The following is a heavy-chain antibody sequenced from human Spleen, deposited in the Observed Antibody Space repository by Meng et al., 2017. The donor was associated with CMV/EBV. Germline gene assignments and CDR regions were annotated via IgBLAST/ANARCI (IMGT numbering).Heavy chain of an antibody. CDR1: GFTCSRNG. D-gene: IGHD5-12*01. CDR2: IWYDGSKR. V-gene: IGHV3-33*01. J-gene: IGHJ5*02. CDR3: ARDFTDYPSNWFDP. Sequence: ASGFTCSRNGMHWVRQAPGKGLEWVAVIWYDGSKRYYADSVKGRFTISRDNSKNTLYLQMNSLRAEDTAVYYCARDFTDYPSNWFDPWGQGTLVTVSS.